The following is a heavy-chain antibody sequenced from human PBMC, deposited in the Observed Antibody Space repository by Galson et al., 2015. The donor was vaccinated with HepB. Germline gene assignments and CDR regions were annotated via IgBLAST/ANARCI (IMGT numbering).Heavy chain of an antibody. CDR2: INPSGGST. J-gene: IGHJ5*02. CDR1: GYTFTSYY. V-gene: IGHV1-46*03. Sequence: SVKVSCKASGYTFTSYYMHWVRQAPGQGLEWMGIINPSGGSTSYAQKFQGRVTMTRDTSTSTVYMELSSLRSEDTAVYYCARDPSITIFGVVTPSWFDPWGQGTLVTVSS. CDR3: ARDPSITIFGVVTPSWFDP. D-gene: IGHD3-3*01.